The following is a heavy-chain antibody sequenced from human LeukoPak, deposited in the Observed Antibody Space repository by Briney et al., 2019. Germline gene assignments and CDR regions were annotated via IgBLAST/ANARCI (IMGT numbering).Heavy chain of an antibody. D-gene: IGHD2-15*01. CDR1: GYTLTELS. V-gene: IGHV1-24*01. CDR3: ATDPKYCSGGSCQRPRGDYVLDY. J-gene: IGHJ4*02. CDR2: FDPEDGET. Sequence: GASVKVSCKVSGYTLTELSMHWVRQAPGKGLEWMGGFDPEDGETTYAQKFQGRVTMTEDTSTDTAYMELSSLRSEDTAVYYCATDPKYCSGGSCQRPRGDYVLDYWGQGTLVTVSS.